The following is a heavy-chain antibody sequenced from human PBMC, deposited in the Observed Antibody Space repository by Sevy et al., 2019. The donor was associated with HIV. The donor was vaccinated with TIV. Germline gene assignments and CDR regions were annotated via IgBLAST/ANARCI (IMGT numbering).Heavy chain of an antibody. V-gene: IGHV1-69*13. J-gene: IGHJ6*02. CDR2: IIPIFGTA. D-gene: IGHD2-2*01. CDR1: GGTFSSYA. CDR3: AVGYCSSTSCYPYYYYGMDV. Sequence: ASVKVSCKASGGTFSSYAISWVRQAPGQGLEWMGGIIPIFGTANYAQKFQGRVTITADESTSTAYMELSSLRSEDTAVYYGAVGYCSSTSCYPYYYYGMDVWGQGTTVTVSS.